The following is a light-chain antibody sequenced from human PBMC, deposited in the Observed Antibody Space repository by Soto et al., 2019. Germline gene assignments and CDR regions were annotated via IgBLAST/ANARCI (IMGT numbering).Light chain of an antibody. CDR2: AAS. V-gene: IGKV1-39*01. CDR3: QQSVSTPT. J-gene: IGKJ5*01. CDR1: QSISSY. Sequence: DIQLSPSASSRASTVGSAVTMACRASQSISSYLNWYQQTPGKAPKLLIYAASSLQSGVPSRFSGSRSGPDFNPTISSLQPDDFATYYFQQSVSTPTLGQGTRLEIK.